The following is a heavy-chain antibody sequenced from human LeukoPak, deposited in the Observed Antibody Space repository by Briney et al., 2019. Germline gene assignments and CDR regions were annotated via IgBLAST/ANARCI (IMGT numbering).Heavy chain of an antibody. Sequence: PGGSLRLSCAASGFTFSSYSMNWDRQAPGKGLEWISYISSSSSITSYADSVKGRFTISRDNAKNSLHLQMNSLRAEDTAVYYCARVGRISDYWGQGTLVTVSS. CDR2: ISSSSSIT. V-gene: IGHV3-48*01. CDR3: ARVGRISDY. CDR1: GFTFSSYS. J-gene: IGHJ4*02.